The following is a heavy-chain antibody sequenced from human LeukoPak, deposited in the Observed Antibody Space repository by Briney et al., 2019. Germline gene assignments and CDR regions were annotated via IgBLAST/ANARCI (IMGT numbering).Heavy chain of an antibody. Sequence: SETLSLTCTVSGGSISSGGYCWSWIRQHPGKGLEWIGYIYYSGSTYYNPSLKSRVTISVDTSKNQFSLKLSSVTAADTAVYYCARGRSDSGYDVLYYFDYWGQGTLVTVSS. D-gene: IGHD5-12*01. J-gene: IGHJ4*02. CDR1: GGSISSGGYC. V-gene: IGHV4-31*03. CDR3: ARGRSDSGYDVLYYFDY. CDR2: IYYSGST.